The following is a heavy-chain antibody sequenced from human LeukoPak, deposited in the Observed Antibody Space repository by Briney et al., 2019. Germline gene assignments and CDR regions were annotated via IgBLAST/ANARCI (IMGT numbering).Heavy chain of an antibody. CDR1: GYIFTNYW. Sequence: PGESLKISCQGSGYIFTNYWIGWVRQKPGKGLEWLGYIKTADSYITHSPSFQGRVTFSADKSINTAYLHLTSLEASDTAMYYCARHFSSAWFGYWGQGTLVTVSS. CDR3: ARHFSSAWFGY. J-gene: IGHJ4*02. D-gene: IGHD2-2*01. CDR2: IKTADSYI. V-gene: IGHV5-51*01.